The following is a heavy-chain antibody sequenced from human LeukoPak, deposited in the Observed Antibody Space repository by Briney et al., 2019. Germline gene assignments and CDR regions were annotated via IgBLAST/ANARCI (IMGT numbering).Heavy chain of an antibody. J-gene: IGHJ4*02. D-gene: IGHD3-10*01. CDR1: GGSISSGDYY. CDR2: IYYSGST. Sequence: RTSQTLSLTYTVSGGSISSGDYYWSWIRQPPGKGLEWIGYIYYSGSTYYNPSLKSRVTISVDTSKNQFSLKLSSVTAADTAVYYCARVTGGSGSYYSPLHYYFDYWGQGTLVTVSS. CDR3: ARVTGGSGSYYSPLHYYFDY. V-gene: IGHV4-30-4*01.